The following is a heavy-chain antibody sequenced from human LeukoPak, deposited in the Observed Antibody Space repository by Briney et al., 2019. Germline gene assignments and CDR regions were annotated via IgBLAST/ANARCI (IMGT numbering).Heavy chain of an antibody. D-gene: IGHD3-10*01. CDR3: ARDGERITMVRGALGDWFDP. CDR2: ISSSSSYI. CDR1: GFTFSSYS. V-gene: IGHV3-21*01. J-gene: IGHJ5*02. Sequence: PGGSLRLSCAASGFTFSSYSMNWVRQAPGKGLEWVSSISSSSSYIYYADSVKGRFTISRDNAKNSLYLQMNSLRAEYTAVYYCARDGERITMVRGALGDWFDPWGQGTLVTVSS.